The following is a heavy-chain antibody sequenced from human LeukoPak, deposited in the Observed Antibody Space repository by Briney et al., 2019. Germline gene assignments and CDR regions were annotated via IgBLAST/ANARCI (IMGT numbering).Heavy chain of an antibody. CDR3: ARGAASDIVVVPAASPASPNWFDP. V-gene: IGHV4-34*01. J-gene: IGHJ5*02. D-gene: IGHD2-2*01. CDR2: INHSGST. CDR1: GGSFSGYY. Sequence: SETLSLTCAVYGGSFSGYYWSWIRQPPGKRLEWIGEINHSGSTNYNPSLKSRVTISVDTSKNQFSLKLSSVTAADTAVYYCARGAASDIVVVPAASPASPNWFDPWGQGTLVTVSS.